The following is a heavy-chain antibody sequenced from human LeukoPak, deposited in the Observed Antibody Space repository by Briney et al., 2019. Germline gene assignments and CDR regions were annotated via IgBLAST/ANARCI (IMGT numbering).Heavy chain of an antibody. J-gene: IGHJ2*01. Sequence: PSETLSLTCSVSGYSITSGYDWGWIRQPPGKGLEWIGYMNYSGSTNYNPSLKSRVTISVDTSKNQFSLKLSSVTAADTAVYYCARVGPYWYFDLWGRGTLVTVSS. V-gene: IGHV4-61*01. CDR1: GYSITSGYD. CDR3: ARVGPYWYFDL. CDR2: MNYSGST.